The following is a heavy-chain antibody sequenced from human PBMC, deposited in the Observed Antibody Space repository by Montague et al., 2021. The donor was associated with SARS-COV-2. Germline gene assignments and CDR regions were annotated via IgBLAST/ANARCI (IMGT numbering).Heavy chain of an antibody. CDR1: GGSISSRSYY. V-gene: IGHV4-39*01. D-gene: IGHD4-23*01. CDR3: ARLRGDYGGTYDTFDI. J-gene: IGHJ3*02. Sequence: SETLSLTCTVSGGSISSRSYYWGWIRQPPGKGLEWIGSIYYSGSTYYNPSLKGRVTISVDTSKNQFSLKLSSVTAADTAVYYCARLRGDYGGTYDTFDIWGQGTMVTVSS. CDR2: IYYSGST.